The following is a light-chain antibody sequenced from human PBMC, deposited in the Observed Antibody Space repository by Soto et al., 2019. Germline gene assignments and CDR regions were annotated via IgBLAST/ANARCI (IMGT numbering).Light chain of an antibody. CDR2: DAS. J-gene: IGKJ5*01. Sequence: DIHMTQAPSSLSPSLADRVTITFLASQSISSWLAWYQQKPGKAPKLLIYDASTLERGVPSRFSGTGSGTEFTLTISSLQPDDFATYYCQQYYRSSITFGQGTRLEIK. CDR3: QQYYRSSIT. V-gene: IGKV1-5*01. CDR1: QSISSW.